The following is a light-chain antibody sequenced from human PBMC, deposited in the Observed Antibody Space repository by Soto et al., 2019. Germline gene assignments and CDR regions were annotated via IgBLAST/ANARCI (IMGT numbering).Light chain of an antibody. CDR3: QQYYSPPLT. V-gene: IGKV4-1*01. CDR2: WAS. CDR1: QNVLYSSNNKNQ. J-gene: IGKJ4*01. Sequence: IVMTQSPDSLAVSLGERATINCTSSQNVLYSSNNKNQLAWYQQKPGQPPKLLIYWASTRESGVPDRFSGSGSGTDFILTISSLQAEDVAVYYCQQYYSPPLTFGGGTKVDIK.